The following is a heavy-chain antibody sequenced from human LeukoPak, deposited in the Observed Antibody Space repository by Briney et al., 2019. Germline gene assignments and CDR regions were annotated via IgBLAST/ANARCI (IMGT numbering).Heavy chain of an antibody. V-gene: IGHV4-59*04. CDR3: ARGVVVAALGWFDP. CDR1: GGSISSYY. Sequence: SETLSLTCTVSGGSISSYYWSWIRQPPGKGLERIGSIYYSGSTYYNPSLKSRVTISVDTSKNQFSLKLSSVTAADTAVYYCARGVVVAALGWFDPWGQGTLVTVSS. CDR2: IYYSGST. J-gene: IGHJ5*02. D-gene: IGHD2-15*01.